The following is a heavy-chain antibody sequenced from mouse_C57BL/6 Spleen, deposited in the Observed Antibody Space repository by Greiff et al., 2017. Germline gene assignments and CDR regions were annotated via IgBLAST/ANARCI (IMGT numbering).Heavy chain of an antibody. CDR3: ARARGNYLAWFAY. CDR1: GYTFTSYW. J-gene: IGHJ3*01. Sequence: VQLQQPGAELVRPGSSVKLSCKASGYTFTSYWMHWVKQRPIQGLEWIGNIDPSDSETHYNQKFKDKATLTVDKSSSTAYMPLSSLTSEDSAVYYSARARGNYLAWFAYWGQGTLVTVSA. CDR2: IDPSDSET. V-gene: IGHV1-52*01. D-gene: IGHD2-1*01.